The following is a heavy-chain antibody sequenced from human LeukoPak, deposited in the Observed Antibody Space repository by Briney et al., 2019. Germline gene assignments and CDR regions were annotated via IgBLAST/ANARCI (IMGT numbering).Heavy chain of an antibody. V-gene: IGHV4-30-4*01. CDR2: IYYSGST. CDR1: GGSISSGDYY. J-gene: IGHJ4*02. D-gene: IGHD5-24*01. Sequence: SQTLSLTCTVSGGSISSGDYYWSWIRQPPGKGLEWIGYIYYSGSTYYNPSLKSRVTISVDTSKNQFSLKLSSVTAADTAVYYCARVEIATITGDYWGQGTLVTISS. CDR3: ARVEIATITGDY.